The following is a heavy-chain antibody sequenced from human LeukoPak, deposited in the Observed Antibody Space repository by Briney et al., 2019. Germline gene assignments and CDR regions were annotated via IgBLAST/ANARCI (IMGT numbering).Heavy chain of an antibody. J-gene: IGHJ4*02. CDR3: ARVYYGSGSYFY. V-gene: IGHV1-3*01. CDR2: INAGNGNT. Sequence: GASVKVSCEASGYTFTSYAMHWVRQAPGQRLEWMGWINAGNGNTKYSQKFQGRVTITRDTSASTAYMELSSLRSEDTAVYYCARVYYGSGSYFYWGQGTLVTVSS. D-gene: IGHD3-10*01. CDR1: GYTFTSYA.